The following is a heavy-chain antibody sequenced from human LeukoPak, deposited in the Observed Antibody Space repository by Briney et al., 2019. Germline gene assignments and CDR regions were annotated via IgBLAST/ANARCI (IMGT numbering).Heavy chain of an antibody. V-gene: IGHV1-18*01. CDR3: ARAARSSSSGSYFNP. CDR2: ISAYNGNT. CDR1: GYTFTSYG. Sequence: ASVKVSCKASGYTFTSYGISWVRQAPGQGLEWMGWISAYNGNTNYAQKLQGRVTMTTDTSTSTAYMELRSLRSDDTAVYYCARAARSSSSGSYFNPWGQGTLVTVSS. J-gene: IGHJ5*02. D-gene: IGHD3-10*01.